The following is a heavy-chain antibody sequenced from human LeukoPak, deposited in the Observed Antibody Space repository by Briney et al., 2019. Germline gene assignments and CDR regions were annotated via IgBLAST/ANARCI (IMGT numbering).Heavy chain of an antibody. V-gene: IGHV1-46*01. Sequence: ASVKVSCKASGYTFTSYYMHWVRQAPGQGLERMGIINPSGGSTSYTQKFQGRVTMTRDTSTSTVYMELSSLRSEDTAVYYCARDRYSGRNFDYWGQGTLVTVSS. CDR3: ARDRYSGRNFDY. CDR1: GYTFTSYY. J-gene: IGHJ4*02. CDR2: INPSGGST. D-gene: IGHD1-26*01.